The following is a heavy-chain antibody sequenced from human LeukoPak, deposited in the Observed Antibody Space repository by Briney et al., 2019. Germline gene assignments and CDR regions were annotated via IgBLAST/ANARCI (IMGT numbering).Heavy chain of an antibody. J-gene: IGHJ5*02. CDR3: ARDLIAVRPGWFDP. CDR2: ISAYNGNT. V-gene: IGHV1-18*01. CDR1: GYTFTTYG. Sequence: ASVKVSCKASGYTFTTYGISWVRLAPGQGLEWMGWISAYNGNTNYAQQFQGRVTMTTDTSMSTAYMELRSPRSDDTAVYYCARDLIAVRPGWFDPWGQGSLVTVSS. D-gene: IGHD6-6*01.